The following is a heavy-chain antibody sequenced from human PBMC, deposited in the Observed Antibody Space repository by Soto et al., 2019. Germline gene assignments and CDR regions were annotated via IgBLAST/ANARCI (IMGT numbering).Heavy chain of an antibody. J-gene: IGHJ4*02. CDR3: AGHTTAISISDH. CDR1: GGSISSSSYY. D-gene: IGHD1-26*01. V-gene: IGHV4-39*01. Sequence: PSETLSLTCTVSGGSISSSSYYWGWIRQPPGKGLEWIGSIYYSGSTYYNPSLKSRVTISVDTSKNQFSLKLSSVTAADTAVYYCAGHTTAISISDHWGQGTLVTVSS. CDR2: IYYSGST.